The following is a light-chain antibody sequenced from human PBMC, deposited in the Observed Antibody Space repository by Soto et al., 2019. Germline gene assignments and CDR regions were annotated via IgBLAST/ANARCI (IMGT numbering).Light chain of an antibody. J-gene: IGKJ5*01. Sequence: EIMLTQSPDTLSLSPGEGASLSCRASQSVHTFLAWYQQKPGQPPRLLVYGASTRATGVPARFSGSGSGTDFTLTISSLEPEDSAVYYCHQRSNWPPDTFGQGTRLDI. CDR1: QSVHTF. V-gene: IGKV3-11*01. CDR2: GAS. CDR3: HQRSNWPPDT.